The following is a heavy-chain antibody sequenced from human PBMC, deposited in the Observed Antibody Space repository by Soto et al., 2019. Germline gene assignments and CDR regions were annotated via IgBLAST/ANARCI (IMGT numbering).Heavy chain of an antibody. CDR1: GGSISSGGYS. CDR3: AREGVVALGAFDI. J-gene: IGHJ3*02. Sequence: SETLSLSCAVSGGSISSGGYSWSWIRQPPGKGLEWIGYIYHSGSTYYNPSLKSRVTISVDRSKNQFSLKLSSVTAADTAVYYCAREGVVALGAFDIWGQGTMVTV. V-gene: IGHV4-30-2*01. CDR2: IYHSGST. D-gene: IGHD2-15*01.